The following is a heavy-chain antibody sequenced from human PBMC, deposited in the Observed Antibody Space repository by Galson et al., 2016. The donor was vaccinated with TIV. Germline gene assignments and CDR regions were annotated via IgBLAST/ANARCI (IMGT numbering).Heavy chain of an antibody. D-gene: IGHD3-10*01. J-gene: IGHJ6*02. Sequence: SLRLSCAASGFTFSSHAMTWVRQAPGKGLEWVSAISGSGATTHYADSVKGRFTISRDNSKNTLSVQMDSLRAEDTALYYCAKVPSSGFSYYYGWDVWGQGTTVTVSS. CDR2: ISGSGATT. V-gene: IGHV3-23*01. CDR1: GFTFSSHA. CDR3: AKVPSSGFSYYYGWDV.